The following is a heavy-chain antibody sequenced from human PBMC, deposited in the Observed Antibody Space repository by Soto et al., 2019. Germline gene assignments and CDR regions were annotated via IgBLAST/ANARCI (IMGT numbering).Heavy chain of an antibody. D-gene: IGHD6-6*01. V-gene: IGHV4-61*01. CDR1: GGSVSSGSYY. Sequence: PSETLSLTCTVSGGSVSSGSYYWSWIRQPPGKGLEWIGYIYYSGSTNYNPSLKSRVTISVDTSKNQFSLKLSSVTAADTAVYYCARDRVLAARAIDYWGQGTLVTVS. CDR3: ARDRVLAARAIDY. J-gene: IGHJ4*02. CDR2: IYYSGST.